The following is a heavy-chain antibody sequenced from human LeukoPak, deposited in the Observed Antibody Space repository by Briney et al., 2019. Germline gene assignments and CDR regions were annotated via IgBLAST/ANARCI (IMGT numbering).Heavy chain of an antibody. CDR1: GYTFTSYV. V-gene: IGHV1-18*04. D-gene: IGHD2-15*01. Sequence: ASVKVSCKASGYTFTSYVISWVRQAPGQGLEWMGWISAYNGNTNYAQKLQGRVTMTTDTSTSTAYMELRSLRSDDTAVYYCARVRPVAATRLYYYYGMDVWGQGTTVTVSS. J-gene: IGHJ6*02. CDR3: ARVRPVAATRLYYYYGMDV. CDR2: ISAYNGNT.